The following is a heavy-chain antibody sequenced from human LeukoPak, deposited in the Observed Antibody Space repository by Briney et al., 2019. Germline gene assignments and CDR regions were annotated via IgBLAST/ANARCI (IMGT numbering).Heavy chain of an antibody. D-gene: IGHD6-19*01. J-gene: IGHJ4*02. CDR1: GFTFSSYE. CDR2: ISSSGSTI. CDR3: ARGGPLTSSGWPTFDY. V-gene: IGHV3-48*03. Sequence: GGSLRLSCAASGFTFSSYEMNWVRQAPGKGLEWVSYISSSGSTIYYADSVKGRFTISRDNAKNSLYLQVNSLRAEDTAVYYCARGGPLTSSGWPTFDYWGQGTLVTVSS.